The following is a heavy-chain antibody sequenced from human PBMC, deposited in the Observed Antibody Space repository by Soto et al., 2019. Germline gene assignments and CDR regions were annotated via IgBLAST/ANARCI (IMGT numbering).Heavy chain of an antibody. V-gene: IGHV1-8*01. D-gene: IGHD1-26*01. CDR3: AREKVGAVDY. CDR2: INPNRGNI. Sequence: QVQLVQSGAEVKKPGASVKVSCKASGYTCTSYDIHWVRQATGQGLEWMGWINPNRGNIGYAQKFQGRVTMTRNTSISTAYMELSSLRSEDTAVYYCAREKVGAVDYWGQGTLVTVSS. J-gene: IGHJ4*02. CDR1: GYTCTSYD.